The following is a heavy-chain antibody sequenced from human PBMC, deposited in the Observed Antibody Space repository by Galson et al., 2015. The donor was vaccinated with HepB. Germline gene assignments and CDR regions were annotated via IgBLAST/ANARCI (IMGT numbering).Heavy chain of an antibody. D-gene: IGHD6-19*01. CDR1: GGSISSYY. Sequence: LSLTCTVSGGSISSYYWSWIRQPPGKGLEWVGYIHYSGNTNYNPFLRGRLTILLDMSTNQFSLRLRSVTAADTAVYYCARRGEVSGCIDYWGQGRLVTVSS. CDR3: ARRGEVSGCIDY. J-gene: IGHJ4*02. V-gene: IGHV4-59*01. CDR2: IHYSGNT.